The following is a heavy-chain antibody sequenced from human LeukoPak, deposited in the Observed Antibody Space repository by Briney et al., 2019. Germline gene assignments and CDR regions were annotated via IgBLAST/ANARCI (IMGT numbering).Heavy chain of an antibody. CDR1: GGTFSSYA. Sequence: SVKVSCKASGGTFSSYAISWVRQAPGQGLEWMGGINPIFGTANYAQKFQGRVTITADESTSTAYMELSSLRSEDTAVYYCASSPTPGSRSGYGMDVWGKGTTVTVSS. CDR2: INPIFGTA. CDR3: ASSPTPGSRSGYGMDV. J-gene: IGHJ6*04. V-gene: IGHV1-69*01. D-gene: IGHD3-3*01.